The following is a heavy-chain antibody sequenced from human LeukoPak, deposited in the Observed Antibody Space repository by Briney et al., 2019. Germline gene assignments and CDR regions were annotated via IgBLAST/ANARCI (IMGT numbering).Heavy chain of an antibody. V-gene: IGHV3-21*01. CDR3: ARDYCSSTSCYHESSHYYMDV. D-gene: IGHD2-2*01. J-gene: IGHJ6*03. CDR2: ISSSSSYI. Sequence: GGSLRLSCAASGFTFSSYSMNWVRQAPGKGLEWVSSISSSSSYIYYADSVKGRFTISRDNAKNSLYLQMNSLRAEDTAVYYCARDYCSSTSCYHESSHYYMDVWGKGTTVTVSS. CDR1: GFTFSSYS.